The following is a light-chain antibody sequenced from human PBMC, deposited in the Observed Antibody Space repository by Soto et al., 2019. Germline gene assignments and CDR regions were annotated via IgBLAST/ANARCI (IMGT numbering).Light chain of an antibody. Sequence: QSALTQPPSVSGSPGQSVTISCTGTSSDVGSYNRVSWYQQPPGTAPKLMIYEVSNRPSGVPDRFTGSKSGNTASLTIPGFQVEVEADYYCSSYTSSSTSLYVFGTGTKVTFL. J-gene: IGLJ1*01. CDR2: EVS. V-gene: IGLV2-18*02. CDR3: SSYTSSSTSLYV. CDR1: SSDVGSYNR.